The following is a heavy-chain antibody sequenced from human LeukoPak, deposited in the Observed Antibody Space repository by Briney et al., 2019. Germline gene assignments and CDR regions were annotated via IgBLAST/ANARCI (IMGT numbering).Heavy chain of an antibody. CDR1: EGSISSGDYY. CDR3: ARGGSSGYPFDY. D-gene: IGHD3-22*01. J-gene: IGHJ4*02. V-gene: IGHV4-30-4*08. Sequence: SQTLSLTCTVSEGSISSGDYYWSWIRQPPGKGLEWIGYIYYSGSTYYNPSLKSRVTISVDTSKHQFSLKLSSVTAADTAVYYCARGGSSGYPFDYWGQGTLVTVSS. CDR2: IYYSGST.